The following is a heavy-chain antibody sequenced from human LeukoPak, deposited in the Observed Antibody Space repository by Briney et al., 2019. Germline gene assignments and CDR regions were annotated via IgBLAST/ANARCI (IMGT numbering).Heavy chain of an antibody. D-gene: IGHD3-10*01. Sequence: SQTLSLTCTVSGGSISSGDYYWRWIRQPSGKGLEWIGYIYHTGSTYYNSSLESRITISLDTSKNQFSLKLSSVTAADTAVYYCARRYYGSGRSFDYWGQGTLVTVSS. CDR2: IYHTGST. CDR1: GGSISSGDYY. V-gene: IGHV4-30-4*01. J-gene: IGHJ4*02. CDR3: ARRYYGSGRSFDY.